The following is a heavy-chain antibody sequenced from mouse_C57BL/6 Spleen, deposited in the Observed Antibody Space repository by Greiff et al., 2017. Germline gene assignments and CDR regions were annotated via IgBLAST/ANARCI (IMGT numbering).Heavy chain of an antibody. Sequence: QVQLKQPGAELVKPGASVKLSCKASGYTFTSYWMHWVKQRPGQGLEWIGEIDPSDSYTNYNQKFKGKATLTVDTSSSTAYMQLSSLTSEDSAVYYCARDHYYGSSWGDDYWGQGTTLTVSS. D-gene: IGHD1-1*01. J-gene: IGHJ2*01. CDR3: ARDHYYGSSWGDDY. CDR1: GYTFTSYW. V-gene: IGHV1-50*01. CDR2: IDPSDSYT.